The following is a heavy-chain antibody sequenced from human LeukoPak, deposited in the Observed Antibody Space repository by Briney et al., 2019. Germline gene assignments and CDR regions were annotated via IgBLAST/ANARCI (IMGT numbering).Heavy chain of an antibody. CDR3: ARVGYSGYDLRD. J-gene: IGHJ4*02. CDR1: GGSISSYY. Sequence: SESLSLTSTVSGGSISSYYWSWIRQPPGKGLEWIGYIYYSGSTDYNPSLKSRVTISVDTSKNQFSLKLSSVTAADTAVYYCARVGYSGYDLRDWGQGTLVTVSS. D-gene: IGHD5-12*01. CDR2: IYYSGST. V-gene: IGHV4-59*01.